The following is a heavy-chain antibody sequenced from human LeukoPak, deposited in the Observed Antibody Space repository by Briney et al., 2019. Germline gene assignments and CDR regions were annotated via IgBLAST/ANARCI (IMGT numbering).Heavy chain of an antibody. D-gene: IGHD1-26*01. V-gene: IGHV3-53*01. Sequence: GGSPRLSCAASGIAVIGNYMSWVRQPPGKGLEWVSFISINTDTFYADSVRGRFTISRDSSKNTLFLQMNSLRDEDSAVYYCAIAQSWDELFDSWGQGTLATVSS. CDR2: ISINTDT. J-gene: IGHJ4*02. CDR3: AIAQSWDELFDS. CDR1: GIAVIGNY.